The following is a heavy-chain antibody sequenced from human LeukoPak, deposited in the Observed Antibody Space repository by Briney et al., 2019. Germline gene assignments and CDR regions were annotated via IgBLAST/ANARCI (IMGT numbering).Heavy chain of an antibody. D-gene: IGHD3-10*01. CDR2: IYPGDSDT. J-gene: IGHJ4*02. V-gene: IGHV5-51*01. CDR1: GYSFTSYW. CDR3: VLAGSGSYYFDY. Sequence: GESLKISCKASGYSFTSYWIGWVRPMPGKGLEWMMIIYPGDSDTRYSPSFQGQVTISADKSINTAYLQWSSLKASDTAMYYCVLAGSGSYYFDYWGQGILVTVSS.